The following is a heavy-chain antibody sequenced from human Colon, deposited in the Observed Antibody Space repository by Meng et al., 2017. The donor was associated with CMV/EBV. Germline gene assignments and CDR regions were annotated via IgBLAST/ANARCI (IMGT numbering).Heavy chain of an antibody. D-gene: IGHD1-26*01. J-gene: IGHJ3*02. CDR1: GFTFSSYG. V-gene: IGHV3-30*02. Sequence: GGSLSLSCAASGFTFSSYGMHWVRQAPGKGLEWVAFIRDDGSNKYYADSVKGRFTISRDNSKNTLYLQMNSLRAEDTAVYYCAKGSGSYSAFDIWGQGTMVTVS. CDR2: IRDDGSNK. CDR3: AKGSGSYSAFDI.